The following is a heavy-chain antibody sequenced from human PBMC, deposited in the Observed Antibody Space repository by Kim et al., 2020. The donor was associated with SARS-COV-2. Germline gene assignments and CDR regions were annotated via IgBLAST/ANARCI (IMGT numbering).Heavy chain of an antibody. V-gene: IGHV3-23*01. CDR3: AKVPANWGSYDY. Sequence: GGFLRLSCAASGFTFSSYAMSWVRQAPGKGLEWVSAISGSGGSTYYADSVKGRFTISRDNSKNTLYLQMNSLRAEDTAVYYCAKVPANWGSYDYWGQGTLVTVSS. CDR2: ISGSGGST. J-gene: IGHJ4*02. CDR1: GFTFSSYA. D-gene: IGHD7-27*01.